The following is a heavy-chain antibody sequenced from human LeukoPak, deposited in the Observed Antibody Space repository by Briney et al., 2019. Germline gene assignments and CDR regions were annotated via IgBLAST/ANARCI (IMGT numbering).Heavy chain of an antibody. Sequence: LRLSCAASGFTFSSYAMHWVRQAPGKGVEGIGYISHSGGTIYNPSLTSRGMISLDTSKNQFSLKLTSVTAADTAVYYCARDGGSSGYRYFDLWGRGTLVTVSS. J-gene: IGHJ2*01. CDR1: GFTFSSYA. CDR3: ARDGGSSGYRYFDL. V-gene: IGHV4-34*09. D-gene: IGHD3-22*01. CDR2: ISHSGGT.